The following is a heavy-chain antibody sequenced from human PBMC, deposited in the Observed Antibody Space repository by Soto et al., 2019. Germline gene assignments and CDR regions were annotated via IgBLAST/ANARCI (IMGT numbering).Heavy chain of an antibody. Sequence: PGGSLRRSCAASGFTVSSNYMSWVRQAPGKGLEWVSVIYSGGSTYYADSVKGRFTISRDNSKNTLYLQMNSLRAEDTAVYYCASEAAAGHYYYYGMDVWGQGTTVTVSS. J-gene: IGHJ6*02. CDR3: ASEAAAGHYYYYGMDV. D-gene: IGHD6-13*01. CDR2: IYSGGST. CDR1: GFTVSSNY. V-gene: IGHV3-53*01.